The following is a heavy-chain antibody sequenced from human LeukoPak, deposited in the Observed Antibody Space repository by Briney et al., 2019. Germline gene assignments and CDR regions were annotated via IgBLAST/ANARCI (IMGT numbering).Heavy chain of an antibody. D-gene: IGHD6-13*01. CDR3: ARARKAAATDAFDI. J-gene: IGHJ3*02. Sequence: GGSLRLSCVASGFTFSSYWMHWVRQDPRKGLVWVSRINGDGRNINYADSVRGRFTISRDNAKNSLYLQTSSLRAEDTAVYYCARARKAAATDAFDIWGQGTMVTVSS. V-gene: IGHV3-74*01. CDR2: INGDGRNI. CDR1: GFTFSSYW.